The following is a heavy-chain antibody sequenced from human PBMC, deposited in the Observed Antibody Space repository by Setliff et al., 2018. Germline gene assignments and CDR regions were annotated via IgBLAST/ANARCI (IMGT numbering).Heavy chain of an antibody. V-gene: IGHV3-64*01. CDR2: ISSDGGST. J-gene: IGHJ6*02. D-gene: IGHD3-22*01. CDR1: GFTFSSYT. Sequence: GGSLRLSCAASGFTFSSYTMHWVRQAPGKGLEYVSGISSDGGSTYYANSVKDRVTISRDNSKNTLWLQMGSLRAEDMAVYYCARDRLAGFLSGYYYYYYGMDVWGQGTTVTVSS. CDR3: ARDRLAGFLSGYYYYYYGMDV.